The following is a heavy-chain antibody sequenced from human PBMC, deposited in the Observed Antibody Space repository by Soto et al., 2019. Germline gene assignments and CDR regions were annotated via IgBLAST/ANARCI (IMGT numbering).Heavy chain of an antibody. CDR3: ARAQPTYSSSYFDY. J-gene: IGHJ4*02. CDR2: IFYSGTT. CDR1: GDSITNSSYY. D-gene: IGHD3-22*01. V-gene: IGHV4-39*01. Sequence: SETLSLTCIVSGDSITNSSYYWGWIRQPPGKGLEWIGSIFYSGTTYYNPSLKSRVTISVDTSKNQFSLKLYSVTAADTALYYCARAQPTYSSSYFDYWGQGTLVTVSS.